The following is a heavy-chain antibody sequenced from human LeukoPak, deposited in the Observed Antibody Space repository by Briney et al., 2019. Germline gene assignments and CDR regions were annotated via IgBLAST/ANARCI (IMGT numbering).Heavy chain of an antibody. J-gene: IGHJ4*02. CDR2: IYSGNSA. V-gene: IGHV3-66*01. CDR1: GFTFSSYW. D-gene: IGHD2-15*01. CDR3: ARDRFCSGGNCSDFDY. Sequence: GGSLRLSCAASGFTFSSYWMSWVRQAPGKGLEWVSIIYSGNSAYYADSVKGRFTISRDNSKNTLYLQMNSLRAEDTAVYYCARDRFCSGGNCSDFDYWGQGTLVTVSS.